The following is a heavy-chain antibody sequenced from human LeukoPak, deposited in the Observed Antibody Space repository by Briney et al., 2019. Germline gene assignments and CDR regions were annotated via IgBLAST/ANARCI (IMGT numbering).Heavy chain of an antibody. CDR2: ISSSSCYT. CDR1: GFTFSDYY. D-gene: IGHD1-26*01. CDR3: ASNSGSHNEHFDY. V-gene: IGHV3-11*03. J-gene: IGHJ4*02. Sequence: GGSLRLSCAASGFTFSDYYVSWIRQAPGKGLEWVSYISSSSCYTNYADSVKGRFTISRDNAKNSLYLQMNSPRAEDTAVYYCASNSGSHNEHFDYWGQGTLVTVSS.